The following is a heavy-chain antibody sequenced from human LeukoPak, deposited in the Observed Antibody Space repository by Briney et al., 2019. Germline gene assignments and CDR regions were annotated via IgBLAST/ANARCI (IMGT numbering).Heavy chain of an antibody. CDR2: INLSGGST. J-gene: IGHJ4*02. CDR1: GFTFINYY. V-gene: IGHV1-46*01. D-gene: IGHD6-13*01. Sequence: ASVKVSCKASGFTFINYYMHWVRQAPGQGLEWLGIINLSGGSTHYPQKFQDRVTMTRDTSTSTVYMELSSLRSEDMAVYYCARGSHSTSWIIDYWGQGTLVTVSS. CDR3: ARGSHSTSWIIDY.